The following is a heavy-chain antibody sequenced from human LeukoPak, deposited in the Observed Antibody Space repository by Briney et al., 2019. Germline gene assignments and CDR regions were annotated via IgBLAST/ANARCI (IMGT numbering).Heavy chain of an antibody. V-gene: IGHV3-66*01. CDR1: GFTVSSNY. J-gene: IGHJ5*02. D-gene: IGHD3-10*01. CDR2: IYSGGST. Sequence: GGSLRLSCAASGFTVSSNYMSWVRQAPGKGLEWVSVIYSGGSTYYADSVKGRFTISGDNSKNTLYLQMNSLRAEDTAVYYCARDYYGSGSSNWFDPWGQGTLVTVSS. CDR3: ARDYYGSGSSNWFDP.